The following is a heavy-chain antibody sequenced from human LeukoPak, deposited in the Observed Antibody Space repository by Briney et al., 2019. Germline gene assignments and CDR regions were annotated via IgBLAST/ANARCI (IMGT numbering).Heavy chain of an antibody. J-gene: IGHJ4*02. CDR3: ARDLWSDYGDYIFDY. D-gene: IGHD4-17*01. CDR1: GGTFSSYA. V-gene: IGHV1-69*04. CDR2: IIPILGIA. Sequence: ASVKVSCKASGGTFSSYAISWVRQAPGQGLEWMGRIIPILGIANYAQKFQGRVTITADKSTSTAYMELSSLRSEDTAVYYCARDLWSDYGDYIFDYWGQGTLVTVSS.